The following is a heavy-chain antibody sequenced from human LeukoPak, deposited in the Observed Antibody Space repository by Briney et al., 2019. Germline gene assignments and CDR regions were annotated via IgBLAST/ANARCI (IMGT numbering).Heavy chain of an antibody. J-gene: IGHJ3*02. Sequence: SETLSLTCTVSGGSISSSSYYWGWIRQPPGKGLEWIGSIYYSGSTYYNPSLKSRVTISVDTSKNQFSLKLSSVTAADTAVYYCAREPHDYHDSSGYSILGAFDIWGQGTMDTVSS. D-gene: IGHD3-22*01. CDR3: AREPHDYHDSSGYSILGAFDI. CDR1: GGSISSSSYY. CDR2: IYYSGST. V-gene: IGHV4-39*07.